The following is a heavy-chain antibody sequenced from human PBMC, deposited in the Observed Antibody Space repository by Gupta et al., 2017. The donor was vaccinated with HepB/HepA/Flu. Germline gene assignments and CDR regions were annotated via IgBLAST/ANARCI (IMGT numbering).Heavy chain of an antibody. CDR2: INHSGST. J-gene: IGHJ5*02. Sequence: QVQLQQWGAGLLKPSETLSPTCAVYGGSFSGYYWSWIRQPPGKGLEWIGEINHSGSTNYNPSLKSRVTISVDTSKNQFSLKLSSVTAADTAVYYCARMISGPNWFDPWGQGTLVTVSS. V-gene: IGHV4-34*01. CDR1: GGSFSGYY. D-gene: IGHD3-10*01. CDR3: ARMISGPNWFDP.